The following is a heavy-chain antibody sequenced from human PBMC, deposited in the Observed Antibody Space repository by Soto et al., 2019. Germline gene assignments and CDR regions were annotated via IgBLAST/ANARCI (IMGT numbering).Heavy chain of an antibody. V-gene: IGHV1-58*01. J-gene: IGHJ6*02. CDR2: IVVGSGNT. Sequence: SVKVSCKASGFTFTSSAVQWVRQARGQRLEWIGWIVVGSGNTNYAQKFQERVTITRDMSTSTAYMELSSLRSEDTAVYYCAAGDDYSNYDFYYGMDVWGQATKVTVSS. CDR1: GFTFTSSA. D-gene: IGHD4-4*01. CDR3: AAGDDYSNYDFYYGMDV.